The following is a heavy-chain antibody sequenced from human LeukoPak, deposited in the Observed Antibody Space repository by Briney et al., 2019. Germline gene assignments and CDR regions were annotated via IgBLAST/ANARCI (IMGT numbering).Heavy chain of an antibody. J-gene: IGHJ4*02. V-gene: IGHV3-23*01. D-gene: IGHD3-3*01. CDR1: GFTFSSYA. Sequence: GGSLRLSCAASGFTFSSYAMSWVRQAPGKGLEWVSAISGSGGSTYYADSVKGRFTISRDNSKNTLYLQMNSLRAEDTAVYYCAKDKGSSYYDFWSGYYYWGQGTLVTVSS. CDR2: ISGSGGST. CDR3: AKDKGSSYYDFWSGYYY.